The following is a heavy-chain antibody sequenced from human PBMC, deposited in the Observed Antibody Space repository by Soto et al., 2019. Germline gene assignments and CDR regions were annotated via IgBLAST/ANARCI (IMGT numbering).Heavy chain of an antibody. CDR1: GGTFSSYA. J-gene: IGHJ4*02. V-gene: IGHV1-69*13. CDR3: ASHYGGINPGLFAY. D-gene: IGHD1-20*01. Sequence: GASVKVSCKASGGTFSSYAISWVRQAPGQGLEWMGGIIPIFGTANYAQKFQGRVTITADESTSTAYMELSSLRSEDTAVYYCASHYGGINPGLFAYWAQGTLVPVSS. CDR2: IIPIFGTA.